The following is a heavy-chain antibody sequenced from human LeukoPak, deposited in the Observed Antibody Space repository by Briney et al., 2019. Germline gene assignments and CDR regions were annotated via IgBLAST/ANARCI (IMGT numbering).Heavy chain of an antibody. CDR1: GFSFSSFA. D-gene: IGHD6-19*01. CDR2: ISGSGGST. V-gene: IGHV3-23*01. J-gene: IGHJ4*02. Sequence: PGGSLRLSCAASGFSFSSFAMTWVRQAPGKGLEWVSDISGSGGSTYYADSVKGRVTISRDNSKNTLYLQMNSLRAEDTAVYYCAKTAQLLFLVGSSGWYFDYWGQGTLVTVSS. CDR3: AKTAQLLFLVGSSGWYFDY.